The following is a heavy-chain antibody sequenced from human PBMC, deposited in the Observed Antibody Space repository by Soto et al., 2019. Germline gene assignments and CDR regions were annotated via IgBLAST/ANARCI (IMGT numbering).Heavy chain of an antibody. CDR1: GGTFSSYT. CDR3: ARDSPPVDY. J-gene: IGHJ4*02. V-gene: IGHV1-18*01. Sequence: ASVKVSCKASGGTFSSYTIIWVRQAPGQGLEWMGWISAYNGNTKYAQKLQGRVTMTTDTSTSTAYMELRSLRSDDTAVYYCARDSPPVDYWGQGTLVTVSS. CDR2: ISAYNGNT.